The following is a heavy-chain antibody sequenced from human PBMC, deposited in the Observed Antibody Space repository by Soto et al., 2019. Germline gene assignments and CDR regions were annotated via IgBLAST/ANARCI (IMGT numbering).Heavy chain of an antibody. D-gene: IGHD6-19*01. CDR3: ARSSSGWYGDAFDI. J-gene: IGHJ3*02. Sequence: SETLSLTCSVSGDSSSSYYWSWIRQPPGKGLEWIGYIYYSGSTNYNPSLKSRVTISGDTSKNQFSLKVNSVTVADTAVYFCARSSSGWYGDAFDIWGQGTMVTVSS. V-gene: IGHV4-59*12. CDR1: GDSSSSYY. CDR2: IYYSGST.